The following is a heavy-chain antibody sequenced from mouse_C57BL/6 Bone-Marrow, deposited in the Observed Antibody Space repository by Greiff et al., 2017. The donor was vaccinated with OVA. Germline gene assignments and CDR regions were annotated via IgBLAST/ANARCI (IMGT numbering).Heavy chain of an antibody. D-gene: IGHD1-1*01. CDR1: GYTFTSYW. J-gene: IGHJ4*01. CDR3: ARGGGSSEYYYAMDD. Sequence: VQLQQPGAELVRPGSSVKLSCKASGYTFTSYWMDWVKQRPGQGLEWIGNIYPSDSETHYNQKFKDKATLTVDKSSSTAYMQLSSLTSEDSAVYYCARGGGSSEYYYAMDDWGQGTSVTVSS. CDR2: IYPSDSET. V-gene: IGHV1-61*01.